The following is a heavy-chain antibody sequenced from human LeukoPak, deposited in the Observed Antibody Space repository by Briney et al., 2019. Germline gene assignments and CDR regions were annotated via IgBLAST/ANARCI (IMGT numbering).Heavy chain of an antibody. J-gene: IGHJ4*02. CDR2: ISGSGGST. D-gene: IGHD1-26*01. V-gene: IGHV3-23*01. Sequence: PGGSLRLSCAASGFTFSSNAMSWVRQAPGKGLEWVSAISGSGGSTYYADSVKGRFTISRDNSKNTLYVQMNSLRAEDTAVYYCARGGYSGSYLPRPKRASDYWGQGTLVTVSS. CDR1: GFTFSSNA. CDR3: ARGGYSGSYLPRPKRASDY.